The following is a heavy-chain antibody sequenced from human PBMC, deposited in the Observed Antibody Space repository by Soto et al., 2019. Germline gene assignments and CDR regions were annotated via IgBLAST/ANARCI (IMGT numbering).Heavy chain of an antibody. D-gene: IGHD3-16*01. CDR1: GFTFTSSA. CDR2: IVVGSGNT. Sequence: ASVKVSCKASGFTFTSSAMHWVRQARGQRLEWIGWIVVGSGNTNYAQKFQERVTITRDMSTSTAYMELSSLRSEDTAVYYCAAVSFGGAPDAFDIWGQGTMVTVSS. J-gene: IGHJ3*02. V-gene: IGHV1-58*02. CDR3: AAVSFGGAPDAFDI.